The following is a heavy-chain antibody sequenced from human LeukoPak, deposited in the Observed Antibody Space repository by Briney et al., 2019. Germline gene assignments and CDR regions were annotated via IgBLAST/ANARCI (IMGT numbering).Heavy chain of an antibody. V-gene: IGHV4-34*01. CDR1: GGSFSGYY. D-gene: IGHD2-21*01. Sequence: SETLSLTCAVYGGSFSGYYWSWIRQPPGKGLEWIGEINHSGSTNYNPFLKSRVTISVDTSKNQFSLKLSSVTAADTAVYYCARDMTLRGGGEHWGQGTLVTVSS. CDR3: ARDMTLRGGGEH. J-gene: IGHJ4*02. CDR2: INHSGST.